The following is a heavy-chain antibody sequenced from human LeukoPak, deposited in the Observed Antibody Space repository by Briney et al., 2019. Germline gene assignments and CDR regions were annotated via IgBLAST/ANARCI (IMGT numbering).Heavy chain of an antibody. V-gene: IGHV3-74*01. J-gene: IGHJ6*02. CDR2: IKTDGTYT. CDR1: GLTFSTYA. CDR3: ASEEGGLDV. Sequence: GGSLRLSCAASGLTFSTYAMHWVRQAPGKGLVWVSRIKTDGTYTSYADSVKGRFTISRDNAKSTLYLQMNALRGEDTAVYYCASEEGGLDVWGQGTTVTVSS.